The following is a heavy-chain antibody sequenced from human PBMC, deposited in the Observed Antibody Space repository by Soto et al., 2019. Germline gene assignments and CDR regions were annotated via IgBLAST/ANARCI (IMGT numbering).Heavy chain of an antibody. Sequence: EVQLLESGGGLVQPGGSLRLCCAASGFTFSRYAMSWVRQAPGKGLEWVSAISGSGGSTYYADSVKGRFTISRDNSKNTLYLQMNSLRAEDTAVYYCEKGGDYGSALFDPWGQGTLVTVSS. CDR1: GFTFSRYA. CDR2: ISGSGGST. J-gene: IGHJ5*02. D-gene: IGHD3-10*01. CDR3: EKGGDYGSALFDP. V-gene: IGHV3-23*01.